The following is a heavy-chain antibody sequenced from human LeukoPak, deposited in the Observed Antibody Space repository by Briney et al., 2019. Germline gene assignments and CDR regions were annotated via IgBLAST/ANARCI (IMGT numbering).Heavy chain of an antibody. Sequence: GGSLRLSCAASGFTFSNYAMSWVRQAPGKGLEWVSATSGSGVSTYYADSVKGRFTISRDSSKNTLYLQMHSLRAEDTAVYYCARRWGTTFDIWGQGTMVTVSS. J-gene: IGHJ3*02. D-gene: IGHD3-16*01. CDR1: GFTFSNYA. CDR3: ARRWGTTFDI. V-gene: IGHV3-23*01. CDR2: TSGSGVST.